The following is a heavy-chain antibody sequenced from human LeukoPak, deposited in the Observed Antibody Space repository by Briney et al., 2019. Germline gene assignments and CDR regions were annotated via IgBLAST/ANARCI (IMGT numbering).Heavy chain of an antibody. CDR2: ISYDGSNK. CDR1: GFTFSSYG. J-gene: IGHJ4*02. CDR3: ARDDSTMADY. Sequence: GGSLRLSCAASGFTFSSYGMHWVRQAPGKGLEWVAVISYDGSNKYYADSVKGRFTISRDNSKNTLYLQMNSLRAEDTAVYYCARDDSTMADYWGQGTLVTVSS. V-gene: IGHV3-30*03. D-gene: IGHD4/OR15-4a*01.